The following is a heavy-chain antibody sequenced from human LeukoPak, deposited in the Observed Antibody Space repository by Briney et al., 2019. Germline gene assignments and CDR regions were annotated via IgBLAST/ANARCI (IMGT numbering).Heavy chain of an antibody. CDR3: ARDNNYYALDI. Sequence: GGSLRLSCAASGFTFSSYAMSWVRQAPGKGLEWVSVISYSGGDTYYADSVKGRFTISRDNSKNTRYLQMNSLRSEDTAVYYCARDNNYYALDIWGQGTMVTVSS. CDR2: ISYSGGDT. V-gene: IGHV3-23*01. D-gene: IGHD5-24*01. CDR1: GFTFSSYA. J-gene: IGHJ3*02.